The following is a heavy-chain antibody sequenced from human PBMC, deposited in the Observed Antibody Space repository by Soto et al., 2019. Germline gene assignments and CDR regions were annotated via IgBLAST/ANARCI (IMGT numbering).Heavy chain of an antibody. D-gene: IGHD6-25*01. J-gene: IGHJ4*02. Sequence: EVQLLESGGNLVQPGGSLRLSCAASGFAFSSYAMTWVRQAPGKGLEWVSALSGTGGTTYSADSVRGRFTIARDNSKNTLYLQMNGLSPEDLAIYYCAKFIVGTGGSSGWPWFLDSWGPGTLVTVSS. CDR1: GFAFSSYA. V-gene: IGHV3-23*01. CDR3: AKFIVGTGGSSGWPWFLDS. CDR2: LSGTGGTT.